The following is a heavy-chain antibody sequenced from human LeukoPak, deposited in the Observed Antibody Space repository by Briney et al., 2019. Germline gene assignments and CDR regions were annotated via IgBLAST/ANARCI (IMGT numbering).Heavy chain of an antibody. D-gene: IGHD4-17*01. J-gene: IGHJ2*01. Sequence: GGSLRLSCAASGFTFDDYGMSWVRQAPGKGLEWVSGINWNGGSTGYADSVKGRFTISRDNVKNSLYLQMNSLRAEDTALYYCARGLRATVTLFGWYFDLWGRGTLVTVSS. V-gene: IGHV3-20*04. CDR2: INWNGGST. CDR1: GFTFDDYG. CDR3: ARGLRATVTLFGWYFDL.